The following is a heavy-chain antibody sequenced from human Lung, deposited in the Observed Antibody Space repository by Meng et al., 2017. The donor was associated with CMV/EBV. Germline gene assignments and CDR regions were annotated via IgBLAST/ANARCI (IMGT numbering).Heavy chain of an antibody. CDR2: IDHNGSP. J-gene: IGHJ5*02. CDR1: GGSFSNYY. Sequence: SXTLSLTCAVYGGSFSNYYWTWIRQSPGKGLTWIGEIDHNGSPNYSPSLKSRVTMSVDTSNNHFSLKLTSVTAADSGVYYCTRGPMRSWFAPWGQGTLVTVSS. CDR3: TRGPMRSWFAP. V-gene: IGHV4-34*01.